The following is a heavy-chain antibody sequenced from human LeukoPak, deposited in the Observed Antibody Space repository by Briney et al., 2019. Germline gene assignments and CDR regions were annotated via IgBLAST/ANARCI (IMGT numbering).Heavy chain of an antibody. CDR1: GYTFTGYY. CDR2: INPNSGGT. CDR3: AREAGEVVAATYDAFDI. Sequence: ASVKVSCKASGYTFTGYYIHWVRQAPGQGLEWMGWINPNSGGTNYAQKFQGRVIMTRDTSISTAYMELSRLRSDDTAVYYCAREAGEVVAATYDAFDIWGQGTMVTVSS. V-gene: IGHV1-2*02. D-gene: IGHD2-15*01. J-gene: IGHJ3*02.